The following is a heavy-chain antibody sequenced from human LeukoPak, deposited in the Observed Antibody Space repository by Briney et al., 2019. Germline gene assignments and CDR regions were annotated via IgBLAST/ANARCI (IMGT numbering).Heavy chain of an antibody. CDR2: ISNNGGYT. V-gene: IGHV3-23*01. D-gene: IGHD4-17*01. CDR3: AKREIRYGDPLAFDY. CDR1: AFIFSGHW. Sequence: GGSLRLSCEGSAFIFSGHWMNWVRQTPGKGLEWVSAISNNGGYTYYADSVQGRFTISRDNSKNTLYLQMNSLRAEDTAVYYCAKREIRYGDPLAFDYWGQGTLVTVSS. J-gene: IGHJ4*02.